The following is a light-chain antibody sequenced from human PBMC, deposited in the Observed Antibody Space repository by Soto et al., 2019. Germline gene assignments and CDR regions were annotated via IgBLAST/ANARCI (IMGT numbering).Light chain of an antibody. Sequence: LTQSPCTLSLSPGERGTPSCGSSQSISSSHLAWYQQKPGQGPRLLIYGAASRATGIPDRFSGSGSGTDCTLTISRLEPEDFAVYYCQQYRRSPLTFGGGTKVDI. J-gene: IGKJ4*01. V-gene: IGKV3-20*01. CDR1: QSISSSH. CDR3: QQYRRSPLT. CDR2: GAA.